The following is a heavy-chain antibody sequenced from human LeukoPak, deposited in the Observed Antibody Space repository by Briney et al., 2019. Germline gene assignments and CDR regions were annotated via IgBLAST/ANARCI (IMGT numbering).Heavy chain of an antibody. CDR3: ARHGSGRYYPAEGRVDY. D-gene: IGHD3-10*01. CDR1: GYGFTSYY. J-gene: IGHJ4*02. V-gene: IGHV1-46*03. Sequence: TSVKVSCKAFGYGFTSYYIHWVRQAPGQGLEWMGIINPSVGGTTYARKFQGRVTMTRDTSTSTVYMELSSLRSEDTAVYYCARHGSGRYYPAEGRVDYWGQGTLVTVSS. CDR2: INPSVGGT.